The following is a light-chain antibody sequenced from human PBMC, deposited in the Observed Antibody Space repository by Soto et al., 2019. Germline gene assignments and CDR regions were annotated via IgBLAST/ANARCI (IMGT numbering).Light chain of an antibody. CDR1: QSVNIY. J-gene: IGKJ4*01. CDR2: DAS. Sequence: EIVLKQSPATLSLSPGERATLSCRASQSVNIYLAWYQQKPGQAPRLLIYDASNRATGIPARFSGSGSGTDFTLTISSLEPEDIAVYYCQQRSNWRVTFGGGTKVDIK. CDR3: QQRSNWRVT. V-gene: IGKV3-11*01.